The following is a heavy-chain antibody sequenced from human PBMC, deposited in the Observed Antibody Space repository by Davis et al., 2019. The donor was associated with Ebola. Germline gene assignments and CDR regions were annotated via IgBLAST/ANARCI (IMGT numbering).Heavy chain of an antibody. D-gene: IGHD3-10*01. V-gene: IGHV4-39*01. CDR2: FYYSGTT. Sequence: MPGGSLRLSCTVSSGSITSSDYYWGWIRQSPGQGLEWIGTFYYSGTTFYNPSLKSRITVSVDPSKNQFPLKLSSVTAADTAVYYCARQGWYYGSETYYKYFDYWGQGTLVTVSS. CDR3: ARQGWYYGSETYYKYFDY. CDR1: SGSITSSDYY. J-gene: IGHJ4*02.